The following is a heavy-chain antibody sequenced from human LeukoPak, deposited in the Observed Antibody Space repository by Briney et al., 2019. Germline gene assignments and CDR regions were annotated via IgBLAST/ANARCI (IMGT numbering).Heavy chain of an antibody. D-gene: IGHD4-17*01. CDR1: GYSISSGRS. Sequence: PSETLSLTCAVSGYSISSGRSWGWIRQPPGKGLEWIGSVYHSGTTYYNPSLKSRLTISVDTSNNQFSLNLRSVTAADTAVYYCARRLSTAGIDFWGQGTLVTVSS. V-gene: IGHV4-38-2*01. CDR3: ARRLSTAGIDF. J-gene: IGHJ4*02. CDR2: VYHSGTT.